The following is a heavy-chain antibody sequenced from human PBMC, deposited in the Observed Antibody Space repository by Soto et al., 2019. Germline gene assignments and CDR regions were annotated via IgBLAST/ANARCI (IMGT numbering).Heavy chain of an antibody. J-gene: IGHJ4*02. CDR3: ARGVTGTLDF. D-gene: IGHD7-27*01. CDR1: GYSISSGYY. V-gene: IGHV4-38-2*01. CDR2: VYYNGVT. Sequence: SETLSLTCDVAGYSISSGYYWNWIRQSPGKGLEWIGCVYYNGVTFYNKSLKSRVTMTVDTSRNHFSLRLTSVTATDTAMYFCARGVTGTLDFWGQGTLVTVS.